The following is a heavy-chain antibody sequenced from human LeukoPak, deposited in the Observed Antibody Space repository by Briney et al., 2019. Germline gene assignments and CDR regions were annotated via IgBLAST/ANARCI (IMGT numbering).Heavy chain of an antibody. CDR3: VRGGIQVSGIDEFDY. V-gene: IGHV3-13*01. CDR2: IGIRGDT. J-gene: IGHJ4*02. Sequence: GGSLRLSCAASGFTFIDYDMHWVRQVIGKGLKWVSAIGIRGDTHYSGSVKGRFTISRENAESSLYLQMNSLRAEDTAVYYCVRGGIQVSGIDEFDYWGQGTLVTVSS. CDR1: GFTFIDYD. D-gene: IGHD6-19*01.